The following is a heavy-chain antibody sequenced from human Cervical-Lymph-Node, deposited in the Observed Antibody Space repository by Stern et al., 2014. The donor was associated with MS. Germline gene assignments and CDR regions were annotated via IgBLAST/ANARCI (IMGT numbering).Heavy chain of an antibody. CDR2: IFPVIGTP. D-gene: IGHD6-13*01. CDR1: GGTFSKFP. J-gene: IGHJ5*02. Sequence: QVQLVQSGAEVTKPSSSVTVSCKASGGTFSKFPRSWVRQAPGQGLEWIGGIFPVIGTPTYAQEFRGRVTITADVSTSTVYMELSSLRSDDTAVYYCALSSETSDRWYSLGYDLWGQGTLVTVSS. V-gene: IGHV1-69*01. CDR3: ALSSETSDRWYSLGYDL.